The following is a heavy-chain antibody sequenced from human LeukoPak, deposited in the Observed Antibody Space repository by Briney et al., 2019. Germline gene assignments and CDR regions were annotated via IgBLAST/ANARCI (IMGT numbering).Heavy chain of an antibody. V-gene: IGHV3-23*01. J-gene: IGHJ4*02. CDR3: AAQEDFWSGYYTGDY. Sequence: GGSLRLSCAASGFTFSSYAMSWVRQAPGKGLEWVSAISGSGGSTYYADSVKGRFTISRDNSKNTLYLQMNSLRAEGTAVYYCAAQEDFWSGYYTGDYWGQGTLVTVSS. D-gene: IGHD3-3*01. CDR1: GFTFSSYA. CDR2: ISGSGGST.